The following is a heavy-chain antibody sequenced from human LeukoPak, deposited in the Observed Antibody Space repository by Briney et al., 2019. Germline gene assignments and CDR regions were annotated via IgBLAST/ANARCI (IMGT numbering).Heavy chain of an antibody. D-gene: IGHD4-17*01. Sequence: PSETLSLTCPVSGGSISSYYWSWIRQPPGKGLEWIGYIYYSGSTNYNPSLKSRVTISVDTSKNQFSLKLSSVTAADTAVYYCAGSDDYGDYEARGPFDYWGQGTLVTVSS. CDR3: AGSDDYGDYEARGPFDY. CDR2: IYYSGST. J-gene: IGHJ4*02. V-gene: IGHV4-59*01. CDR1: GGSISSYY.